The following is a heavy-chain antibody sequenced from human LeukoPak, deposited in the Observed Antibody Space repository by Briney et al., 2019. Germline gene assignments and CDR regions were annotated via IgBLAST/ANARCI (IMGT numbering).Heavy chain of an antibody. CDR1: GFTFSSYA. V-gene: IGHV3-23*01. J-gene: IGHJ6*02. CDR2: ISGSGGST. D-gene: IGHD6-13*01. Sequence: GGSLRLSCAASGFTFSSYAMSWVRQAPGKGLEWVSAISGSGGSTYYADSVKGRFTISRDNSKNTLYLQMNSLRAEDTAVYYCAKRSGSWYNYYYGMDVWGQGTTVTVSS. CDR3: AKRSGSWYNYYYGMDV.